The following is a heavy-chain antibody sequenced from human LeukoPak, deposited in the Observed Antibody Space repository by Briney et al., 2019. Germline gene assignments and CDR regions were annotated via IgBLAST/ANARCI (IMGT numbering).Heavy chain of an antibody. CDR3: ARITTKVYYYMDV. J-gene: IGHJ6*03. V-gene: IGHV4-59*01. Sequence: PSETLSLTCAVSGGSISSYYWSWIRQPPGKGLEWIGYIYYSGSTYYNPSLRSRVTISVDTSKNQFSLKLSSVTAADTAVYYCARITTKVYYYMDVWGKGTTVTISS. CDR1: GGSISSYY. D-gene: IGHD3-22*01. CDR2: IYYSGST.